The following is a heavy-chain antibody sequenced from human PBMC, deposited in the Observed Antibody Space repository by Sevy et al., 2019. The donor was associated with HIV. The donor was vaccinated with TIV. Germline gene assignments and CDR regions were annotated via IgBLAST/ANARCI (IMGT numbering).Heavy chain of an antibody. V-gene: IGHV3-23*01. CDR3: ARERSESYSGH. CDR2: ISGSDDRT. CDR1: GFTFSHYA. D-gene: IGHD1-26*01. J-gene: IGHJ4*02. Sequence: GGSLRLSCAASGFTFSHYAMSWVRQTPEKGLEWVSAISGSDDRTYYADSVKGRFTISRDNSKNTLYLQMNRLRVEDTAIYFCARERSESYSGHWGQGALVTVSS.